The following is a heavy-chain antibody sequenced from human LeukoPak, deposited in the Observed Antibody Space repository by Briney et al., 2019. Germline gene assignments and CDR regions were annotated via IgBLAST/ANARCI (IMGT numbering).Heavy chain of an antibody. CDR3: AKYYCGGDCYYDAFDI. D-gene: IGHD2-21*02. CDR2: ISYDGSNK. V-gene: IGHV3-30*18. CDR1: GFTFSSYG. Sequence: GRSLRLSCAASGFTFSSYGMHWVRQAPGKGLEWVAVISYDGSNKYYADSVKGRFTISRDNSKNTLYLQMNSLRAEDTAVYYCAKYYCGGDCYYDAFDIWGQGTMVTVSS. J-gene: IGHJ3*02.